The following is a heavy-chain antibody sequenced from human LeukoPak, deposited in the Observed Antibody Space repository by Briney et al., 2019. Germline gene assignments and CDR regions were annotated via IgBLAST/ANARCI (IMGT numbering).Heavy chain of an antibody. J-gene: IGHJ4*02. V-gene: IGHV1-69*04. CDR3: ARDRLDYGDSYTLDS. CDR2: IIPVLDMA. D-gene: IGHD4-17*01. CDR1: GGTFNSYA. Sequence: ASVKVSCKASGGTFNSYAISWVRQAPGQGLEWMGRIIPVLDMANHAEEFQARVTISADKFTSTAYMELSSLRSEDTAVYYCARDRLDYGDSYTLDSWGQGTLVTVSS.